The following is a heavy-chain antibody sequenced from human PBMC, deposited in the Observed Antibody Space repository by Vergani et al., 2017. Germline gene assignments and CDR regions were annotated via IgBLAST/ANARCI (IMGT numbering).Heavy chain of an antibody. Sequence: QVQLVQSGAEVKKPGSSVKVSCKASGGTFSSYAISWVRQAPGQGLEWMGGIIPIFGTANYAQKFQGRVTITADESTSTAYMELSSLRSEDTAVYYCARGRMVRGVIREHYYYYYYYMDVWGKGTTVTVSS. CDR2: IIPIFGTA. J-gene: IGHJ6*03. D-gene: IGHD3-10*01. V-gene: IGHV1-69*01. CDR3: ARGRMVRGVIREHYYYYYYYMDV. CDR1: GGTFSSYA.